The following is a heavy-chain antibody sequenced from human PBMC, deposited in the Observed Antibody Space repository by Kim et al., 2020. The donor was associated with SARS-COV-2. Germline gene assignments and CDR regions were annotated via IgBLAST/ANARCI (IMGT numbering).Heavy chain of an antibody. D-gene: IGHD2-2*01. CDR2: IIPILGIA. Sequence: SVKVSCKASGGTFSGYTISWVRQAPGQGLEWMGRIIPILGIANYAQKFQGRVTITADKSTSTAYMELSSLRSEDTAVYYCARERSGDIVVVPAAMPYYYYGMDVWGQGTTVTVSS. CDR3: ARERSGDIVVVPAAMPYYYYGMDV. J-gene: IGHJ6*02. CDR1: GGTFSGYT. V-gene: IGHV1-69*04.